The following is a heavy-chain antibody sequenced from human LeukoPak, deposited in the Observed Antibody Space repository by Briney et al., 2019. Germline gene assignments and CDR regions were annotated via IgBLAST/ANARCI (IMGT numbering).Heavy chain of an antibody. D-gene: IGHD3-3*02. CDR1: GGSFSGYY. CDR3: ARGRAFFD. V-gene: IGHV4-34*01. CDR2: TNQSGST. J-gene: IGHJ4*02. Sequence: SETLSLTCAVYGGSFSGYYWNWIRQPPGKGLEWIGETNQSGSTNYNPSLKSRVTISFDTSKNQFSLKLSSVTAADTAVYYCARGRAFFDWGQGTLVTVSS.